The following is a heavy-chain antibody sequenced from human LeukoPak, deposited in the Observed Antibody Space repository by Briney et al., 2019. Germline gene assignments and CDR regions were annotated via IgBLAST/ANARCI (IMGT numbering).Heavy chain of an antibody. CDR2: INHSGST. Sequence: PSETLSLTCAVYGGSFSGYYWSWIRQPPGKGLEWIGEINHSGSTNYNPSLKSRVTISVDTSKNQFSLKLSSVTAADTAVYYCARGLQQWPVRLYYFDYWGQGTLVTVSS. J-gene: IGHJ4*02. CDR1: GGSFSGYY. D-gene: IGHD6-19*01. V-gene: IGHV4-34*01. CDR3: ARGLQQWPVRLYYFDY.